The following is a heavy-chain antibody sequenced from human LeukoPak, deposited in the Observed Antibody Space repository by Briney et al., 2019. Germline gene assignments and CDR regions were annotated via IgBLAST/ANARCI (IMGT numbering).Heavy chain of an antibody. Sequence: GGSLRLSCAASGFIFSSYGMNWVRQAPGKGLEWVSGISGGSRDTYYADSVKGRFSISRDNSKNTLFLQLNSLRAEDTAVYYCAKGAYPAKYYYMDVWGKGTSVTISS. J-gene: IGHJ6*03. CDR2: ISGGSRDT. V-gene: IGHV3-23*01. CDR3: AKGAYPAKYYYMDV. CDR1: GFIFSSYG. D-gene: IGHD2-2*01.